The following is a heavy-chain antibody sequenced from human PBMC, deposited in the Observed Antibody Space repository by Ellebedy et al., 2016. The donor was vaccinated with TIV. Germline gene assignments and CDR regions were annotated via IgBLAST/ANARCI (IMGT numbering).Heavy chain of an antibody. CDR1: GGSFSGYY. CDR2: INHSGST. J-gene: IGHJ4*02. CDR3: ARAAVSGTLSYFDY. V-gene: IGHV4-34*01. Sequence: SQTLSLTCAVYGGSFSGYYWSWIRQPPGKGLEWIGEINHSGSTNYNPSLKSRVTISVDTSKNQFSLKLSSVTAADTAVYYCARAAVSGTLSYFDYWGQGTLVTISS. D-gene: IGHD6-19*01.